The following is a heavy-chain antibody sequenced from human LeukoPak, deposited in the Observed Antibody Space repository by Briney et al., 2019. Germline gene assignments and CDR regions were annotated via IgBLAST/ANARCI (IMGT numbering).Heavy chain of an antibody. CDR1: GGSISSSSYY. Sequence: SETLSLTCTVSGGSISSSSYYWGWIRQPPGKGLEWIGSIYYSGSTYYNPSLKSRVTISVDTSKNQFSLKLSSVTAADTAVYYCARHCSSTSCSSPDLWGRGTLVTVSS. D-gene: IGHD2-2*01. CDR3: ARHCSSTSCSSPDL. V-gene: IGHV4-39*01. CDR2: IYYSGST. J-gene: IGHJ2*01.